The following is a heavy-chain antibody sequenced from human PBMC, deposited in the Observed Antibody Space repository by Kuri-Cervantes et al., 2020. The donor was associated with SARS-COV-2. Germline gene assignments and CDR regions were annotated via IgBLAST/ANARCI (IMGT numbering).Heavy chain of an antibody. Sequence: GSLRLSCAVYGGSFSGYYWSWIRQPPGKGLEWIGEINHSGSTNYNPSLKSRVTISVDTSKNQFSLKLSSVTAADTAVYYRARGPPNYDFWGGYKSAFDYWGQGTLVTVSS. V-gene: IGHV4-34*01. D-gene: IGHD3-3*01. CDR2: INHSGST. CDR3: ARGPPNYDFWGGYKSAFDY. J-gene: IGHJ4*02. CDR1: GGSFSGYY.